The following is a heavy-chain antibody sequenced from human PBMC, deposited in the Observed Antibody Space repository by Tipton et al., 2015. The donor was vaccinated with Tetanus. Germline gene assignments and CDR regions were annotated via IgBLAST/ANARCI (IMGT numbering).Heavy chain of an antibody. CDR1: GYSFTGHY. D-gene: IGHD2/OR15-2a*01. Sequence: QLVQSGAEVKNPGASAKVSCKASGYSFTGHYMHWVRQAPGQGLEWMGWINPNSGVTSYAQKFQGRVTMTRETSPSTAYMELSRLRFDDTAVYYCARDSQNIPTEGTSVAAYWGQGTLVTVSS. CDR3: ARDSQNIPTEGTSVAAY. V-gene: IGHV1-2*02. CDR2: INPNSGVT. J-gene: IGHJ4*02.